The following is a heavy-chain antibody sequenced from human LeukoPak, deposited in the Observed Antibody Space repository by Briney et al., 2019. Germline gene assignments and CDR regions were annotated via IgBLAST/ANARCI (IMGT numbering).Heavy chain of an antibody. D-gene: IGHD2-2*01. CDR1: GGSIGSYY. V-gene: IGHV4-59*01. CDR2: IYYSGST. Sequence: KPSETLSLTCTVSGGSIGSYYWSWIRQPPGKRLEWIGYIYYSGSTNYNPSLKSRVSISVDTSKNQFSLKLSSVTAADTAVYYCARGTPSTTSYNWFDPWGQGTLVTVSS. J-gene: IGHJ5*02. CDR3: ARGTPSTTSYNWFDP.